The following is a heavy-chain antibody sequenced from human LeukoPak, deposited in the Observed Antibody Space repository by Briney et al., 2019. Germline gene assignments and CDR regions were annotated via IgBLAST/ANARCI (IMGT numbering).Heavy chain of an antibody. Sequence: GGSLRLSCAASGFTVSSNYMSWVRQAPGKGLEWVSVIYSGGSTYYADSVKGRFTISRDNSKNTLYLQMNSLRAEDTAVYYCAKSPTYYYDSTDYWGQGTLVTVSS. CDR3: AKSPTYYYDSTDY. D-gene: IGHD3-22*01. J-gene: IGHJ4*02. V-gene: IGHV3-53*01. CDR1: GFTVSSNY. CDR2: IYSGGST.